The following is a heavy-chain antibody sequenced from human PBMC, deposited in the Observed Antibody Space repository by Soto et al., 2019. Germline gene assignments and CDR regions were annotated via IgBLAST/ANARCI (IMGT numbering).Heavy chain of an antibody. J-gene: IGHJ6*02. V-gene: IGHV3-48*03. CDR1: GFTFSSYD. CDR3: ARARIVVVPAEYYGMDV. D-gene: IGHD2-2*01. CDR2: ISSIGSTI. Sequence: GGSLRLSCAASGFTFSSYDMNWVRQAPGKGLEWVSYISSIGSTIYYADSVKGRFTISRDNAKNSLYLQMNSLRAEDTAVYYCARARIVVVPAEYYGMDVWGQGTTVTVSS.